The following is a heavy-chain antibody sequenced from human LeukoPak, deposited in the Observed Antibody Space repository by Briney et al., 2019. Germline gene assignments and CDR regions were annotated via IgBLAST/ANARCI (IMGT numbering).Heavy chain of an antibody. D-gene: IGHD6-6*01. CDR1: GGSISSSSYY. J-gene: IGHJ4*02. V-gene: IGHV4-39*07. Sequence: PSETLSLTCTVSGGSISSSSYYWGWIRQPPGKGLEWIGSIYYSGSTYYNPSLKSRVTISVDTSKNQFSLKLGSVTAADTAVYYCARDRRQLAFDYWGQGTLVTVSS. CDR2: IYYSGST. CDR3: ARDRRQLAFDY.